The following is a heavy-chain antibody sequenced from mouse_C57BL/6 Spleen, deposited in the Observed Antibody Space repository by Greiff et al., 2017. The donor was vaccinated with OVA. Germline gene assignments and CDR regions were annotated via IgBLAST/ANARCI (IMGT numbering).Heavy chain of an antibody. J-gene: IGHJ4*01. Sequence: RPGQCLEWRGAIYPGNSDTSYNQKFKGKAKLTAVPSASTAYMELSSLTNEDSAVYYCTRDDGGDYWGQGTSVTVSS. CDR3: TRDDGGDY. V-gene: IGHV1-5*01. D-gene: IGHD2-3*01. CDR2: IYPGNSDT.